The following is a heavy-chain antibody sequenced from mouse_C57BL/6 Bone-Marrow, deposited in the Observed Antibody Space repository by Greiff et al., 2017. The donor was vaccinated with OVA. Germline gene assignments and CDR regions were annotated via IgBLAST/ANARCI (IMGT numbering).Heavy chain of an antibody. V-gene: IGHV1-64*01. Sequence: VKLQQPGAELVKPGASVKLSCKASGYTFTSYWMHWVKQRPGQGLEWIGMIHPNSGSTNYTEKFKSKATLTVDKSSSTAYMQLSSLTSEDAAVYYCAGDYVSMDYWGQGTSVTVSS. D-gene: IGHD1-1*02. CDR3: AGDYVSMDY. CDR2: IHPNSGST. J-gene: IGHJ4*01. CDR1: GYTFTSYW.